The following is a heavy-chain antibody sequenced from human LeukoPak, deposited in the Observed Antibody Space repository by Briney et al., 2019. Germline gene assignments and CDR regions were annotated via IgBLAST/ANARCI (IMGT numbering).Heavy chain of an antibody. V-gene: IGHV1-8*01. CDR1: GYSFASYN. J-gene: IGHJ4*02. D-gene: IGHD5-12*01. CDR2: MNPNTGNA. Sequence: ASVKVSCKASGYSFASYNINWVRQAPGQGLEWMGWMNPNTGNAGSAQRFQDRLTMTKDISSNTAYMELSSLRSDDTAVYYCARDSGYRSDFWGQGTLVTVSS. CDR3: ARDSGYRSDF.